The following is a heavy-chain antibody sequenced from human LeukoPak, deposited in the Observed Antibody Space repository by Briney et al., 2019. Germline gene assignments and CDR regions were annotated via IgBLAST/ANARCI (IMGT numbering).Heavy chain of an antibody. CDR2: INHSGST. J-gene: IGHJ5*02. CDR1: GGSFSGYY. D-gene: IGHD5-18*01. Sequence: TSSETLSLTCAVYGGSFSGYYWSWIRQPPGKGLEWIGEINHSGSTNYNPSLKSRVTISVDTSKNQFSLKLSSVTAADTAVYYCARGRRRGYSRNWFDPWGQGTLVTVSS. V-gene: IGHV4-34*01. CDR3: ARGRRRGYSRNWFDP.